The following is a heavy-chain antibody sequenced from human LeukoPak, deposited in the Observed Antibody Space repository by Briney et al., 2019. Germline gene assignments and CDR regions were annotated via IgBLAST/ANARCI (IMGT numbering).Heavy chain of an antibody. D-gene: IGHD1-1*01. CDR1: GFTFSDYY. V-gene: IGHV3-11*01. CDR3: TSEHRGLSRPERFDY. J-gene: IGHJ4*02. CDR2: ISSSGSTI. Sequence: PGGSLRLSCAASGFTFSDYYMSWIRQAPGKGLEWVSYISSSGSTIYYADSVKGRFTISRDNAKNSLYLQMNSLRAEDTAVYYCTSEHRGLSRPERFDYWGQGTLVTVSS.